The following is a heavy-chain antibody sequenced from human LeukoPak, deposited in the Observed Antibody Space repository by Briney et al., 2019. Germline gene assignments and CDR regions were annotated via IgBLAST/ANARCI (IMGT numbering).Heavy chain of an antibody. Sequence: GGSLRLSCAASGFTFSSYGMHWVRQAPGKGLEWVAFIRYDGNNKYYADSVKGRFTISRDNSKNALYLQMNSLRAEDTAVYYCAKDIGGYCSSTSCYAGTLGFDYWGQGTLVTVSS. CDR3: AKDIGGYCSSTSCYAGTLGFDY. D-gene: IGHD2-2*01. CDR2: IRYDGNNK. CDR1: GFTFSSYG. V-gene: IGHV3-30*02. J-gene: IGHJ4*02.